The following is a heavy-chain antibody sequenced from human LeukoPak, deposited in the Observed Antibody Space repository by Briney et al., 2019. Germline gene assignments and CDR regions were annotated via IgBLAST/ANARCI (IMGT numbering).Heavy chain of an antibody. CDR1: GFTFGDYA. D-gene: IGHD2-2*01. CDR3: AKARYCSSTSCTRSFDY. J-gene: IGHJ4*02. CDR2: ISWNSGSI. V-gene: IGHV3-9*01. Sequence: GRSLRLSCAASGFTFGDYAMHWVRQAPGKGLEWVSGISWNSGSIGYADSVKGRFTISGDNAKNSLYLQMNSLRAEDTALYYCAKARYCSSTSCTRSFDYWGQGTLITVSS.